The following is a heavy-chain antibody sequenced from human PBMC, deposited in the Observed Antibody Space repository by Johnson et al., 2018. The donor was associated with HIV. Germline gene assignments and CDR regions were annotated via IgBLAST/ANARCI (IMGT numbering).Heavy chain of an antibody. CDR2: ISYDGSNK. CDR3: AKGRWEATTYDDAFDI. J-gene: IGHJ3*02. D-gene: IGHD1-26*01. V-gene: IGHV3-30*19. CDR1: GFTFSSYG. Sequence: QMQLVESGGGVVQPGGSLRLSCAASGFTFSSYGMHWVRQAPGKGLEWVAVISYDGSNKYYADSVKGRFTISRDNSKNTLYLQMNSLRAEDTAVYYCAKGRWEATTYDDAFDIWGQGTMVTVSS.